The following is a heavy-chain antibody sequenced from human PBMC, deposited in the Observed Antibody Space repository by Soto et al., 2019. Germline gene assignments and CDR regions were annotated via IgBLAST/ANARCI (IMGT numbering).Heavy chain of an antibody. J-gene: IGHJ4*02. D-gene: IGHD3-10*01. V-gene: IGHV4-59*08. CDR3: ARYYGSGSYYFDY. Sequence: SETLSLTCTVSGGSISSYYWSWVRQPPGKGLEWIGYIYYSGSTNYNPSLKSRVTISVDTSKNQFSLKLSSVTAADTAVYYCARYYGSGSYYFDYWGQGTLVTVSS. CDR1: GGSISSYY. CDR2: IYYSGST.